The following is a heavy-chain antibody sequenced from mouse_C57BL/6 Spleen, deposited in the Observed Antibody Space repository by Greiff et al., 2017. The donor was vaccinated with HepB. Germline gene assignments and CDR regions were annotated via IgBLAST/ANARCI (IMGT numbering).Heavy chain of an antibody. Sequence: EVQLQQSGPELVKPGASVKIPCKASGYTFTDYNMDWVKQSHGKSLEWIGDINPNNGGTIYNQRFKGKATLTVDKSSSTAYMELRSLTSEDTAVYYCARLGYGRGYAMDYWGQGTSVTVSS. CDR3: ARLGYGRGYAMDY. D-gene: IGHD1-1*01. J-gene: IGHJ4*01. CDR2: INPNNGGT. CDR1: GYTFTDYN. V-gene: IGHV1-18*01.